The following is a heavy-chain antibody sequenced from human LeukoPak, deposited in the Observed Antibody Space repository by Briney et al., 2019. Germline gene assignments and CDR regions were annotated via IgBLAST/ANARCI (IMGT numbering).Heavy chain of an antibody. Sequence: PGGSLRLSCAASGFTFSSYSMNWVRQAPGKGLEWVSSISSSSSYIYYADSVKGRFTISRDNAKNSLYLQMNSLRDEDTAVYYCARGWEYRVPGSKYFCVHWGEGTLVSVSS. D-gene: IGHD1-26*01. CDR3: ARGWEYRVPGSKYFCVH. J-gene: IGHJ4*02. V-gene: IGHV3-21*01. CDR2: ISSSSSYI. CDR1: GFTFSSYS.